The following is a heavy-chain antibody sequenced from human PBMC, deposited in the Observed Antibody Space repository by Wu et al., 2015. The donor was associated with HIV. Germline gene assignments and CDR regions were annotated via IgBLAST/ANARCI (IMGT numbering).Heavy chain of an antibody. J-gene: IGHJ4*02. Sequence: QVQLVQSGAEVKKPGASVKVSCKASGNTITGHYINWVRQAPGQGLEWMGWINPNSGGTTYAKKFQDRVSMTRDTSISTVYMELRRLRSDDTAVYYCVRDGGRRLGGSWYPNFDKWGQGTLITVSS. V-gene: IGHV1-2*02. CDR2: INPNSGGT. CDR1: GNTITGHY. CDR3: VRDGGRRLGGSWYPNFDK. D-gene: IGHD6-13*01.